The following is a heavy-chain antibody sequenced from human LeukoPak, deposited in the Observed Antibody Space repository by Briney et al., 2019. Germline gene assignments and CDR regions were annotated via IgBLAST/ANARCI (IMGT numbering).Heavy chain of an antibody. CDR1: GYTLTSDY. CDR3: ATALYCSSTSCRGPFDY. J-gene: IGHJ4*02. D-gene: IGHD2-2*01. Sequence: GASVKVSCKASGYTLTSDYIQWVRQAPGQGLEWMGMINPSGGSTNYAQKFQGRVTMTRDTSTSTVYMELSSLRSEDTAVYYCATALYCSSTSCRGPFDYWGQGTLVTVSS. V-gene: IGHV1-46*01. CDR2: INPSGGST.